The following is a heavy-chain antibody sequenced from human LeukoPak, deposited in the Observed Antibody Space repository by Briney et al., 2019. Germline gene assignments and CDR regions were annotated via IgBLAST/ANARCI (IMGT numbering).Heavy chain of an antibody. D-gene: IGHD5-24*01. J-gene: IGHJ3*02. Sequence: PGGSLRLSCAASGFTFSSYGMHWVRQAPGKGLEWVAVISYDGSNKYYADSVKGRFTISRDNSKNTLYLQMNSLRAEDTAVYYCAKAVDLATISVDIWGQGTMVTVSS. CDR1: GFTFSSYG. CDR3: AKAVDLATISVDI. CDR2: ISYDGSNK. V-gene: IGHV3-30*18.